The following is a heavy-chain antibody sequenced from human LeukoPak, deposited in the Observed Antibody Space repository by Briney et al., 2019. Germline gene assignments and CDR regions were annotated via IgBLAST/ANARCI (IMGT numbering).Heavy chain of an antibody. V-gene: IGHV4-59*01. Sequence: SETLSLTCTVSGGSISSSYWNWIRQPPGKGLEWIGYTYYSGSTNYNPSLKSRVTISVDTSKNQFSLKLSSVTAADTAVYYCAREHYDILTGLYIDAFDIWGPGTRVTVSS. J-gene: IGHJ3*02. D-gene: IGHD3-9*01. CDR1: GGSISSSY. CDR3: AREHYDILTGLYIDAFDI. CDR2: TYYSGST.